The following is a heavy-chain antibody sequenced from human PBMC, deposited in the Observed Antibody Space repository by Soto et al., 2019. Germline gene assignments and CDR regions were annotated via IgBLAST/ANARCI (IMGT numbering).Heavy chain of an antibody. CDR1: GYSFTSYW. CDR3: ARDSSSSQYYYYGMDV. CDR2: IDPSDSYT. D-gene: IGHD6-6*01. J-gene: IGHJ6*02. V-gene: IGHV5-10-1*01. Sequence: GESLKISCKGSGYSFTSYWISWVRQVPGKGLEWMGRIDPSDSYTNYSPSFQGHVTISADKSISTAYLQWSSLKASDTAMYYCARDSSSSQYYYYGMDVWGQGTTVTVSS.